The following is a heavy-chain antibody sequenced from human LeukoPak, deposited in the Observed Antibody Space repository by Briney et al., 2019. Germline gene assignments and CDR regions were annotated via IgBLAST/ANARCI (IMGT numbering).Heavy chain of an antibody. CDR2: IYTSGST. V-gene: IGHV4-4*07. Sequence: SETLSLACTVSGGPISSYYWSWIRQPAGKGLEWIGRIYTSGSTNYNPSLKSRVTMSVDTSKNQFSLKLSSVTAADTAVYYCARDFDGSFDLNPLAFDIWGQGTMVTVSS. CDR1: GGPISSYY. D-gene: IGHD3-9*01. J-gene: IGHJ3*02. CDR3: ARDFDGSFDLNPLAFDI.